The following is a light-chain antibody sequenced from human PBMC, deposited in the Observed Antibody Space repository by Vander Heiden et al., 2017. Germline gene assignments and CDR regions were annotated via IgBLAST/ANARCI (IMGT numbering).Light chain of an antibody. CDR1: QSIGNL. CDR3: QQHHAWPLT. J-gene: IGKJ4*01. Sequence: IVMTQSPPTLSVSAGERATLSCRASQSIGNLLAWYQQRPGQAPRLLIYAASSRATGIPARFSGSGSGTEVSLTISSLQSEDFAVYYCQQHHAWPLTFGGGTKVEIK. V-gene: IGKV3-15*01. CDR2: AAS.